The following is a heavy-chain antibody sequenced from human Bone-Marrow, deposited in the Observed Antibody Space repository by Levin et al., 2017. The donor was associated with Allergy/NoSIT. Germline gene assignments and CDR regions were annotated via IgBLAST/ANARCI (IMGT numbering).Heavy chain of an antibody. CDR3: ARSSNWAWWFDN. D-gene: IGHD7-27*01. CDR1: GGSIDNYS. CDR2: IFSNGTS. Sequence: SETLSLTCSVSGGSIDNYSWSWIRQPPGKGLEWIGNIFSNGTSNYDPSVRSRLSISLDTSKNQFSLKLSSVTAADTALYYCARSSNWAWWFDNWGQGTRLTVSS. J-gene: IGHJ4*02. V-gene: IGHV4-59*01.